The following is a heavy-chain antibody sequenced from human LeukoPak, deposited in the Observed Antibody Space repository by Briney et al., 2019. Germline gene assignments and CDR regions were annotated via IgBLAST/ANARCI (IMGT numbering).Heavy chain of an antibody. V-gene: IGHV4-59*01. CDR2: IHYSGTT. D-gene: IGHD3-10*01. J-gene: IGHJ4*02. CDR1: GGSISSYY. Sequence: PSETLSLTCTVSGGSISSYYWSWIRQPPGKGLEWIGYIHYSGTTNYNPSPKSRVTISIDTSKNQFSLKLSSVTAADTAVYYCAREVRYYGSGSYYDYWGQGTLVTVSS. CDR3: AREVRYYGSGSYYDY.